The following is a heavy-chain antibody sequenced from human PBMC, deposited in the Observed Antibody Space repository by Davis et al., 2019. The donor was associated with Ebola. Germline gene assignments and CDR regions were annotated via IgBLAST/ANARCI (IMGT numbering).Heavy chain of an antibody. J-gene: IGHJ3*02. CDR3: ATLGYCSSTSCYYDAFDI. D-gene: IGHD2-2*01. CDR1: GYTLTELS. Sequence: AASVKVSCKVSGYTLTELSMHWVRQAPGKGLEWMGGFDPEDDETIYAQKFQGRVTMTEDTSTDTAYMELSSLRSEDTAVYYCATLGYCSSTSCYYDAFDIWGQGTMVTVSS. CDR2: FDPEDDET. V-gene: IGHV1-24*01.